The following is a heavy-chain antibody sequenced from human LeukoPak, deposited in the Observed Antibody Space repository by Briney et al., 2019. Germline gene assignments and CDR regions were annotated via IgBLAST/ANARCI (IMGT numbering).Heavy chain of an antibody. V-gene: IGHV3-23*01. CDR2: LSGSGGNT. D-gene: IGHD3-22*01. CDR1: GFTFSSYA. J-gene: IGHJ4*02. CDR3: VKDILYDSSGYYYDY. Sequence: GGSLRLSCAASGFTFSSYAMSWVRQAPGKGLEWVSALSGSGGNTYYADSVKGRFTISRDNSKNTLYLQMNSLRAEDTAVYYCVKDILYDSSGYYYDYWGQGTLVTVSS.